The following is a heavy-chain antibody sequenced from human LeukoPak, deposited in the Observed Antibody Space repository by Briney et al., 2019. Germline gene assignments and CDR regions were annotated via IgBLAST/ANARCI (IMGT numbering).Heavy chain of an antibody. V-gene: IGHV4-59*01. D-gene: IGHD5-24*01. CDR3: ARGAWDGYNPVGDNWFDP. CDR2: IYYSGTT. CDR1: GGSISSYY. Sequence: SETLSLTCTVSGGSISSYYWSWIRQPPGKGLEWIGYIYYSGTTNYNPSLKSRVTISVDTSKNQFSLKLSSVTAADTAVYYCARGAWDGYNPVGDNWFDPWGQGTLVTVSS. J-gene: IGHJ5*02.